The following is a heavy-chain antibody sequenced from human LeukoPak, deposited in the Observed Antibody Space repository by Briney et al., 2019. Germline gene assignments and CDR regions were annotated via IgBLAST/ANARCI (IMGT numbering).Heavy chain of an antibody. Sequence: ASVTVSCKASGYTFTGYYMHWVRQAPGQGLEWMGWINPNSGGTNYAQKFQGRVTMTRDTSISTAYMELTRLRSDDTAVYYCARGGLSQNWFDPWGQGTLVTVSS. CDR2: INPNSGGT. CDR3: ARGGLSQNWFDP. J-gene: IGHJ5*02. D-gene: IGHD4/OR15-4a*01. V-gene: IGHV1-2*02. CDR1: GYTFTGYY.